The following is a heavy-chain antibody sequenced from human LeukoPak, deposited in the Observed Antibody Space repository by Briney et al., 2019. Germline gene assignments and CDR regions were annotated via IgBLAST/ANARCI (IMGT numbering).Heavy chain of an antibody. CDR2: FDPEDGET. V-gene: IGHV1-24*01. D-gene: IGHD3-10*01. CDR1: GYSFTTYY. J-gene: IGHJ6*02. Sequence: ASVKVSCKASGYSFTTYYIHWVRQAPGKGLEWMGGFDPEDGETIYAQKFQGRVTMTEDTSTDTAYMELSSLRSEDTAVYYCATSRRYYYGSGSFYYGMDVWGQGTTVTVSS. CDR3: ATSRRYYYGSGSFYYGMDV.